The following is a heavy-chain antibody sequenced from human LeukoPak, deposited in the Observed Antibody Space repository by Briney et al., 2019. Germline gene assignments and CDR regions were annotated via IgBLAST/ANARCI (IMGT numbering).Heavy chain of an antibody. J-gene: IGHJ6*03. CDR3: ARAAGNQLLYIYYYYYMDV. CDR1: GGSISSGDYY. D-gene: IGHD2-2*02. Sequence: PSETLSLTCTVSGGSISSGDYYWSWIRQPPGKGLEWIGYIYYSGSTYYNPSLKSRVTISVDTSKNQFSLKLSSVTAADTAVYYCARAAGNQLLYIYYYYYMDVWGKGTTVTVSS. CDR2: IYYSGST. V-gene: IGHV4-30-4*08.